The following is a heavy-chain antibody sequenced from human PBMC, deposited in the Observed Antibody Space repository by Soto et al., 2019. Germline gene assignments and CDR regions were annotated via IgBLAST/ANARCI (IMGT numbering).Heavy chain of an antibody. J-gene: IGHJ3*02. Sequence: QVQLQESGPGLVKPSDTLSHTCAVSGYSISSSNWWGWIRQPPGKGLEWIGYIYYSGSTYYNPSRKSRVXXXVXXAKNQFSLKLSSVTAVDTSVYYCARKNGVLDAFDIWGQGTMVTVSS. CDR1: GYSISSSNW. CDR3: ARKNGVLDAFDI. CDR2: IYYSGST. D-gene: IGHD4-17*01. V-gene: IGHV4-28*01.